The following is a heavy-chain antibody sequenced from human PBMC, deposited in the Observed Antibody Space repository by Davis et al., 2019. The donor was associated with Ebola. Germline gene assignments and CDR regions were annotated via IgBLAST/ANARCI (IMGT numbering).Heavy chain of an antibody. CDR3: ARDFHWFDP. CDR1: GFTFSSYA. J-gene: IGHJ5*02. CDR2: ISYDGSNK. Sequence: GESLKISCAASGFTFSSYAMHWVRQAPGKGLEWVAVISYDGSNKYYADSVKGRFTISRDNSKNTLYLQMNSLRAEDTAVYYCARDFHWFDPRGQGTLVTVSS. V-gene: IGHV3-30-3*01.